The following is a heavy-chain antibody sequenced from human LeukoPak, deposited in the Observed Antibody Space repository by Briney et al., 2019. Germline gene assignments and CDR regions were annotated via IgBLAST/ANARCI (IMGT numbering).Heavy chain of an antibody. CDR2: INPNSGGT. D-gene: IGHD3-22*01. CDR1: GYTFTGYY. V-gene: IGHV1-2*02. CDR3: ARARDLTYYYDSSGYYYGY. Sequence: ASVKVSCKASGYTFTGYYMHWVRQAPGQGLECMGWINPNSGGTNYAQKFQGRVTMTRDTSISTAYMELSRLRSDDTAVYYCARARDLTYYYDSSGYYYGYWGQGTLVTVSS. J-gene: IGHJ4*02.